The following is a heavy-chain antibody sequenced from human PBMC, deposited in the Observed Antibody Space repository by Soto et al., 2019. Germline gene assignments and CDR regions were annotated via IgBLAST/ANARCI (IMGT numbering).Heavy chain of an antibody. D-gene: IGHD3-16*01. J-gene: IGHJ4*02. V-gene: IGHV3-23*01. CDR2: ISGSGGRS. CDR3: AKAYFVWSSEQPYYFDY. Sequence: EVQLLDSGGGLVQPGGSLRLSCAASGFTFSNYAMTWVRQGPGKGLEWVSGISGSGGRSYYADSVKGRFTITRDNSKSPLYLQINSLRAEDTAVYYCAKAYFVWSSEQPYYFDYWGQGTLVTVSS. CDR1: GFTFSNYA.